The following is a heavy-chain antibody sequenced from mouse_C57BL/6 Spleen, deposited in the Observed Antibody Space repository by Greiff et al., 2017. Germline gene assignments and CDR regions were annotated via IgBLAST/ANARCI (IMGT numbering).Heavy chain of an antibody. CDR2: IYPRSGNT. J-gene: IGHJ4*01. V-gene: IGHV1-81*01. Sequence: VQLQESGAELARPGASVKLSCKASGYTFTSYGISWVKQRTGQGLEWIGEIYPRSGNTYYNEKFKGKATLTADKSSSTAYMELRSLTSEDSAVYFCARAGYYVGAMDYWGQGTSVTVSS. CDR3: ARAGYYVGAMDY. D-gene: IGHD2-3*01. CDR1: GYTFTSYG.